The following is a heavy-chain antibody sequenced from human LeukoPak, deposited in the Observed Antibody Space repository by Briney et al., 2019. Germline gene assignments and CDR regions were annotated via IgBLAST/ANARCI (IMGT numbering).Heavy chain of an antibody. CDR1: GFTLSGYW. CDR2: INQDGSEK. Sequence: GGSLRLSCAASGFTLSGYWMSWVRQAPGKGLEWVANINQDGSEKDYVDSVKGRFTISRDNAENSMNLQMHSLRAEDTAVYYCARGAVTTYFNWLDSWGQGTLVTVSS. J-gene: IGHJ5*01. D-gene: IGHD4-11*01. V-gene: IGHV3-7*01. CDR3: ARGAVTTYFNWLDS.